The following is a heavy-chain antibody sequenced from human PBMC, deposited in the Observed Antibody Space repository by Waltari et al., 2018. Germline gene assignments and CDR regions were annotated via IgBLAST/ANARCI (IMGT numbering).Heavy chain of an antibody. CDR2: ISSSGSTI. Sequence: QVQLVESGGGLVKPGGSLRLSCAASGFTFSDYYMSWIRQAPGKGLEWVSYISSSGSTIYYADSVKGRFTISRDNAKNSLYLQMNSLRAEDTAVYYCARLVGHFDFWSGETPGYFDYWGQGTLVTVSS. D-gene: IGHD3-3*01. J-gene: IGHJ4*02. CDR1: GFTFSDYY. V-gene: IGHV3-11*01. CDR3: ARLVGHFDFWSGETPGYFDY.